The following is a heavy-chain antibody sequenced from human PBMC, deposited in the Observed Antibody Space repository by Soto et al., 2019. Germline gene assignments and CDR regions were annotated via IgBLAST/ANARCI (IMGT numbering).Heavy chain of an antibody. D-gene: IGHD3-9*01. J-gene: IGHJ4*02. Sequence: EVQLLESGGGLGQPGGSQRLSCAASGFTFTSYAMSWIRQAPGKGLEWVSAITGGGDNTYYADSVKGRFTISRDNSKNTLYLQMNSLRAEDTAFYYCTQDGGSRDWLTVNWGQGTLVIVSS. CDR2: ITGGGDNT. CDR3: TQDGGSRDWLTVN. CDR1: GFTFTSYA. V-gene: IGHV3-23*01.